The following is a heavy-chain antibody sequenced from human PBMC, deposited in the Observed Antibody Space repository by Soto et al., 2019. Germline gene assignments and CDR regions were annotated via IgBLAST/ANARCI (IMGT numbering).Heavy chain of an antibody. Sequence: QVQLVQSGAEVKKPGSSVKVSCKASGGTFSSYTISWVRQAPGQGREWMGRIIPILGIANYAQKFQGRVTITADKSTSTAYMELSSLRSEDTAVYYCARSLVAPRYYGMDVWGQGTTVTVSS. J-gene: IGHJ6*02. V-gene: IGHV1-69*02. D-gene: IGHD2-15*01. CDR3: ARSLVAPRYYGMDV. CDR2: IIPILGIA. CDR1: GGTFSSYT.